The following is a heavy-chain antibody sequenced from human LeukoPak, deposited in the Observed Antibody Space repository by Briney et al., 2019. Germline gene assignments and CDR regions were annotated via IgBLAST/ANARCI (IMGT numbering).Heavy chain of an antibody. Sequence: ASVKVSCKASGYTFTSYYMHWVRQAPGQGLEWMGIINPCGGSTSYAQKFQGRVTMTRDMSTSTVYMELSSLRSEDTAVYYRARGLWGSPNRAAAGTLEYYYDSSGLRPLNAFDIWGQGTMVTVSS. D-gene: IGHD3-22*01. J-gene: IGHJ3*02. CDR3: ARGLWGSPNRAAAGTLEYYYDSSGLRPLNAFDI. CDR2: INPCGGST. CDR1: GYTFTSYY. V-gene: IGHV1-46*01.